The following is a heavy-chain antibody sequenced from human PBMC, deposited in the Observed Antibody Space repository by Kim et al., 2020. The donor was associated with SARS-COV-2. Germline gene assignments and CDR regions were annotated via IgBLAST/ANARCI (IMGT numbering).Heavy chain of an antibody. J-gene: IGHJ4*02. CDR2: ISWNSGSI. Sequence: GGSLRLSCAASGFTFDDYAMHWVRQAPGKGLEWVSGISWNSGSIGYADSVKGRFTISRDNAKNSLYLQMNSLRAEDTALYYCAKDINPYPGDYYDSSGFDYWGQGTLVTVSS. D-gene: IGHD3-22*01. CDR3: AKDINPYPGDYYDSSGFDY. V-gene: IGHV3-9*01. CDR1: GFTFDDYA.